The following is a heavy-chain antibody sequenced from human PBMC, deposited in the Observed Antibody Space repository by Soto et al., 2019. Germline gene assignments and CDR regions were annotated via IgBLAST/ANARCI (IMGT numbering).Heavy chain of an antibody. V-gene: IGHV2-5*01. Sequence: QITLKESGPTLVKPTQTLTLTCTFSGFSLSTSGVGVGWIRQPPGKALEWLALIYWNDDKRYSPSLKSRLTITKDTSKNQVVLTMTNMDPVDTATYYCAHINGCTDYYYYYGMDVWGQGTTVTVSS. CDR1: GFSLSTSGVG. J-gene: IGHJ6*02. CDR2: IYWNDDK. CDR3: AHINGCTDYYYYYGMDV.